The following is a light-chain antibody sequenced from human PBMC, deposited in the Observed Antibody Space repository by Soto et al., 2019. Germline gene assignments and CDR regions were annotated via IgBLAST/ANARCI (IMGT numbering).Light chain of an antibody. CDR3: SSYTSSSTHWV. J-gene: IGLJ3*02. V-gene: IGLV2-14*01. Sequence: QSVLTQPASVSGFPGQSITISCTGTSSDVGGYNYVSWYQQHPGKAPKLMIYEVSNRPSGVSNRFSGSKSGNTASLTISGLQAEDEADYYCSSYTSSSTHWVFGGGTKVTVL. CDR2: EVS. CDR1: SSDVGGYNY.